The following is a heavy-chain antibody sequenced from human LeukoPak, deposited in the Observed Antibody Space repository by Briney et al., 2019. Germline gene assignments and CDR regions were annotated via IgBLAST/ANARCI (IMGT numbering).Heavy chain of an antibody. CDR2: MNPNSGNT. Sequence: ALVKVSCKASGYTFTSYDINWVRQATGQGLEWMGWMNPNSGNTGYAQKLQGRVTLTRNTSISTAYMELSSLRSGDTAVYYCARGVSDILTGYRLHPWGQGTLVTVSS. CDR3: ARGVSDILTGYRLHP. J-gene: IGHJ5*02. D-gene: IGHD3-9*01. V-gene: IGHV1-8*01. CDR1: GYTFTSYD.